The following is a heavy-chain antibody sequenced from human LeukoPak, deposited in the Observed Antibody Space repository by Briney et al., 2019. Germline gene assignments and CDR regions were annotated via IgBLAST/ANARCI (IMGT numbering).Heavy chain of an antibody. CDR2: IYHSGST. CDR1: GYSISSGYY. V-gene: IGHV4-38-2*02. Sequence: SETLSLTCTVSGYSISSGYYWGWIRQPPGKGLEWIGSIYHSGSTYYNPSLKSRVTISVDTSKNQFSLKLSSVTAADTAVYYCARDTGTYCSGGSCYRTYYFDYWGQGTLVTVSS. CDR3: ARDTGTYCSGGSCYRTYYFDY. J-gene: IGHJ4*02. D-gene: IGHD2-15*01.